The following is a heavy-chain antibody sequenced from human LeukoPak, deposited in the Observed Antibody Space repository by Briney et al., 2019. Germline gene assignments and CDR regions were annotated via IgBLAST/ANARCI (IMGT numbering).Heavy chain of an antibody. CDR3: VRESSLKY. J-gene: IGHJ4*02. CDR1: GFTFSSHW. CDR2: INSDGSST. D-gene: IGHD6-19*01. V-gene: IGHV3-74*01. Sequence: GGSLRLSCAASGFTFSSHWMHWVRQAPGEGLVWVSGINSDGSSTSYADSVKGRFTISRDNAKNTLYVQMNCLRAEDTAVYYCVRESSLKYWGQGTLVTVSS.